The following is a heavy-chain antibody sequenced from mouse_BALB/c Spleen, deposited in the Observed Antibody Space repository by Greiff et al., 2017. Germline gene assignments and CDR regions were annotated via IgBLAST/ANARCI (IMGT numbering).Heavy chain of an antibody. CDR2: IWAGGST. CDR3: ARRDYYGRMDY. CDR1: GFSLTSYR. J-gene: IGHJ4*01. V-gene: IGHV2-9*02. D-gene: IGHD1-1*01. Sequence: VQLQESGPGLVAPSQSLSITCTVSGFSLTSYRVHWVRQPPGKGLEWLGVIWAGGSTNYNSALMSRLSISKDNSKSQVFLKMNSLQTDDTAMYYCARRDYYGRMDYWGQGTSVTVSS.